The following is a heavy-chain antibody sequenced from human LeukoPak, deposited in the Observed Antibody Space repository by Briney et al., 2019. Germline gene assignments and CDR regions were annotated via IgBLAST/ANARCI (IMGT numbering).Heavy chain of an antibody. J-gene: IGHJ4*02. CDR3: AKNGGDSYGTGHFDY. Sequence: GGSLRLSCAASGFTFSSYGMHWVRQAPGKGLEWVAVIWYDGSNKYYADSVKGRLTISRDNPKNTLYLQMNSLRAEDTAVYYCAKNGGDSYGTGHFDYWGQGTLVTVSS. V-gene: IGHV3-33*03. D-gene: IGHD3-10*01. CDR2: IWYDGSNK. CDR1: GFTFSSYG.